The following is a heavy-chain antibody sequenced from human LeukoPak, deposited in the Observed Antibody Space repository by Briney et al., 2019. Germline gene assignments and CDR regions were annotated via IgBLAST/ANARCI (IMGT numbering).Heavy chain of an antibody. V-gene: IGHV1-2*02. CDR1: GYTFTRYF. Sequence: ASVKVSCKASGYTFTRYFIHWVRQAPGQGLEWIGWLNPDSGHANYAQKSRGRVTLTRDTSINTSYMELSYLTSDDTAIYYCARDKDRYGSGPFDFWGRGTLVTVSS. CDR2: LNPDSGHA. D-gene: IGHD3-10*01. CDR3: ARDKDRYGSGPFDF. J-gene: IGHJ4*02.